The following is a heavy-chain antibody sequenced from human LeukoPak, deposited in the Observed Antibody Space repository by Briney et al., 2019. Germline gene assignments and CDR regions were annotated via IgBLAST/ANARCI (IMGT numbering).Heavy chain of an antibody. V-gene: IGHV4-34*01. D-gene: IGHD6-19*01. CDR2: INHSGST. CDR1: GGSFSGYY. Sequence: PSETLSLTCAVYGGSFSGYYWSWIRQPPRKGLEWIGEINHSGSTNYNPSLKSRVTISVDTSKNQFSLKLSSVTAADTAVYYCARGRYSSGIDYWGQGTLVTVSS. J-gene: IGHJ4*02. CDR3: ARGRYSSGIDY.